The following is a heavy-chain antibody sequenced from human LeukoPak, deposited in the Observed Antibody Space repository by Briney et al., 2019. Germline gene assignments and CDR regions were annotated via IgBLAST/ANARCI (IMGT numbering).Heavy chain of an antibody. J-gene: IGHJ4*02. Sequence: GGSLRLSCAASGFTLDDYAMHWVRQAPGKGLEWVSGISWNSGSIGYADSVKGRFTISRDNAKNSLYLQMNSLGAEDTALYYCAKESPLGTTLDYWGQGTLVTVSS. CDR2: ISWNSGSI. D-gene: IGHD4-11*01. CDR1: GFTLDDYA. CDR3: AKESPLGTTLDY. V-gene: IGHV3-9*01.